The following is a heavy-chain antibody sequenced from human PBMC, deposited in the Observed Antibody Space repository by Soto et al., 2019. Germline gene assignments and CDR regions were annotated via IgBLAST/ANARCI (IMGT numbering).Heavy chain of an antibody. D-gene: IGHD5-18*01. CDR3: ARDWGIQLWLDNYYYGMDV. V-gene: IGHV3-30-3*01. CDR1: GFTFSSYA. Sequence: QVQLVESGGGVVQPGRSLRLSCAASGFTFSSYAMHWVRQAPGKGLEWVAVISYDGSNKYYADSVKGRFTISRDNSKNTLYLQMNSLRAEDTAVYYCARDWGIQLWLDNYYYGMDVWGQGTTVTVSS. CDR2: ISYDGSNK. J-gene: IGHJ6*02.